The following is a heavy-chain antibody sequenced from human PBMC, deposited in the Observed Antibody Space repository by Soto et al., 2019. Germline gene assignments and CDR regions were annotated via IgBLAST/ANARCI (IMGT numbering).Heavy chain of an antibody. CDR3: ATLTVTTYYYYGMDV. CDR2: ISSSSSYI. D-gene: IGHD4-17*01. CDR1: GFTFSSYS. Sequence: EVQLVESGGGLVKPGGSLRLSCAASGFTFSSYSMNWVRQAPGKGLEWVSSISSSSSYIYYADSVKGRFTISRDNAKNPLFLQMNRLRDEDTAVYYCATLTVTTYYYYGMDVWGQGTTVTVSS. J-gene: IGHJ6*02. V-gene: IGHV3-21*01.